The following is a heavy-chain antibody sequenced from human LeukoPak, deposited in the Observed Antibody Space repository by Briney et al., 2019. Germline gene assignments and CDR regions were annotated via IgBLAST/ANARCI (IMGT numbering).Heavy chain of an antibody. Sequence: PGGSLRLSCAASGFTFSSYAMSWVRQAPGKGLEWVGRIKSKTDGGTTDYAAPVKGRFTISRDDSKNTLYLQMNSLKTEDTAVYYCTTYFYTVTNDAFDIWGQGTMVTVSS. D-gene: IGHD4-17*01. CDR2: IKSKTDGGTT. CDR1: GFTFSSYA. V-gene: IGHV3-15*01. J-gene: IGHJ3*02. CDR3: TTYFYTVTNDAFDI.